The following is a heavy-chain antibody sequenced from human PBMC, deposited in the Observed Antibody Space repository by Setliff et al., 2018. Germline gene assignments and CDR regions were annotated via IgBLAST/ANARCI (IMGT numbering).Heavy chain of an antibody. CDR2: IIPIFGTA. Sequence: SVKVSCKASGGTFSIYTISWVRQAPGQGLEWMGRIIPIFGTANYAQKFQGRVTITADKSTSTAYMELSSLRSEDTAVYYCARGSYRTSNWFDPWGQGTLVTVSS. CDR3: ARGSYRTSNWFDP. D-gene: IGHD4-4*01. V-gene: IGHV1-69*08. J-gene: IGHJ5*02. CDR1: GGTFSIYT.